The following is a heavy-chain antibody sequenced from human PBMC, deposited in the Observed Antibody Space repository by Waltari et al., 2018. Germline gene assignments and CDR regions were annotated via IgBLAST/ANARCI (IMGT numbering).Heavy chain of an antibody. Sequence: QVQLQESGPGLVKPSETLSLTCAVSGYSISSGYYWGWIRQPPGKGLEWIGSIYHSGSTYYNPSLKSRVTISVDTSKNQFSLKLSSVTAADTAVYYCAYLGELSLNWYFDLWGRGTLVTVSS. CDR2: IYHSGST. J-gene: IGHJ2*01. D-gene: IGHD3-16*02. CDR1: GYSISSGYY. CDR3: AYLGELSLNWYFDL. V-gene: IGHV4-38-2*01.